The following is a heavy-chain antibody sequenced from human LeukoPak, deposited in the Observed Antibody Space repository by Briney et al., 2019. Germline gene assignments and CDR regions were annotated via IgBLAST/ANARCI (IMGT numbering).Heavy chain of an antibody. CDR1: GYTFTSYG. D-gene: IGHD7-27*01. Sequence: ASVKVSCKASGYTFTSYGISWVRQAPGQGLEWMGWISAYSGDTNYAQKFQGRATMTTDTSTSTAYMELRSLSSDDTAVYYCVGGAPNWGFDYWGQGTLVTVSS. V-gene: IGHV1-18*01. J-gene: IGHJ4*02. CDR2: ISAYSGDT. CDR3: VGGAPNWGFDY.